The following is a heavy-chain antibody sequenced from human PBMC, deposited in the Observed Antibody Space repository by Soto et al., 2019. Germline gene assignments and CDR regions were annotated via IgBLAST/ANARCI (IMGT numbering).Heavy chain of an antibody. Sequence: ESQKIPCKGSGDSCTNYWIGWVRQLHGKGLEWMGMIWPADSDTRYSPSFRGQVTISADKSISTSYLQWSSLKASDTAMYYCARGLGYCSSSSSCYILHYWGQGTLVTVSS. V-gene: IGHV5-51*01. J-gene: IGHJ4*02. CDR1: GDSCTNYW. CDR2: IWPADSDT. D-gene: IGHD2-2*01. CDR3: ARGLGYCSSSSSCYILHY.